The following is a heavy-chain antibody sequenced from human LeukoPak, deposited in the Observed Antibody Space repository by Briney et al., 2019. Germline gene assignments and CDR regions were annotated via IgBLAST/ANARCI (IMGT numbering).Heavy chain of an antibody. D-gene: IGHD2-21*01. CDR1: GFTFSSYG. CDR3: ARDLFEVNSPIYYYYYGMDV. CDR2: IWYDGSNK. Sequence: GGSLRLSCAASGFTFSSYGMHWVRQAPGKGLEWVAAIWYDGSNKYYADSVKGRFTISRDNSKNTLYLQMNSLRAEDTAVYYCARDLFEVNSPIYYYYYGMDVWGQGTTVTVSS. V-gene: IGHV3-33*01. J-gene: IGHJ6*02.